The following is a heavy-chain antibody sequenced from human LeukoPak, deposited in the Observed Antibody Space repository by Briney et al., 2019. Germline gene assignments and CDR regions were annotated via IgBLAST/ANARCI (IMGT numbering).Heavy chain of an antibody. CDR1: GFIFNHYG. CDR3: ANGGSGYFADL. CDR2: ISNDGGGT. V-gene: IGHV3-23*01. D-gene: IGHD3-22*01. Sequence: GGSLRLSCAASGFIFNHYGLIWVRQAPGKGLQWVSAISNDGGGTTYADFVKGRFTISRDNSKNTLFLQMSSLRAEDTALYYCANGGSGYFADLWGQGTLVTVSS. J-gene: IGHJ5*02.